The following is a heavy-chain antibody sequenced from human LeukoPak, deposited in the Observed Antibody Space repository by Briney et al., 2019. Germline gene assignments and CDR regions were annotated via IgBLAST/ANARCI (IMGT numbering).Heavy chain of an antibody. V-gene: IGHV1-2*02. CDR1: GYTFTGYY. Sequence: ASVTVSCKASGYTFTGYYLHWVRQAPGQGLEWMGWINPNSGDTGSAQKFQGRVTMTRDTSINTAYMEVRSLRSDDTAVYYCARERPIAVVLAATDFDYWGRGTLVTVSS. D-gene: IGHD2-15*01. CDR2: INPNSGDT. J-gene: IGHJ4*02. CDR3: ARERPIAVVLAATDFDY.